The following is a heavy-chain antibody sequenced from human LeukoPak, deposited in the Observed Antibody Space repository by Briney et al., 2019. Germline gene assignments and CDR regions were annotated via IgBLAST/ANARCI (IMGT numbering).Heavy chain of an antibody. CDR3: AREAPGEGGTYYGHFDY. V-gene: IGHV4-4*08. CDR2: THVSGNT. D-gene: IGHD1-26*01. CDR1: GGSIGTYY. Sequence: SETLSLTCTVSGGSIGTYYWSWIRQPPGQGLEWIGYTHVSGNTKQNPALKSRVTLSVDTSKNQFSLKLSSVTAADTAVYYCAREAPGEGGTYYGHFDYWGQGTLVTVSS. J-gene: IGHJ4*02.